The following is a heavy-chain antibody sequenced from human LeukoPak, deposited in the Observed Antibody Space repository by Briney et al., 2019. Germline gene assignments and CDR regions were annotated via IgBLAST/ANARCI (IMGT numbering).Heavy chain of an antibody. J-gene: IGHJ4*02. Sequence: ETLSLTSTLSGGSVSIYYSRCIWATPGKRLGWVVRIYISVGANYNPSLKSRVTMSVDTSKNQFSLKLSSVTAADTAVYYCAKTLGYCSGGSCYSGVIDYWGQGTLVTVSS. V-gene: IGHV4-4*07. CDR1: GGSVSIYY. D-gene: IGHD2-15*01. CDR3: AKTLGYCSGGSCYSGVIDY. CDR2: IYISVGA.